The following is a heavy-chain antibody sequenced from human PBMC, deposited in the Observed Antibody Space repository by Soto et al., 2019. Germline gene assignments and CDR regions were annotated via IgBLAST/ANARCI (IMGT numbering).Heavy chain of an antibody. Sequence: EVQLLESGGGLVQREGSLRLSCAASGFRFSYYDMHWVRQSKGKGLEWVAAIGTTDDTYYADSVKGRFIISRENDKNSLYLQMDSLRGGDTAVYFCARDGYSEGMDVWGQGTTVTVSS. CDR3: ARDGYSEGMDV. D-gene: IGHD2-2*03. CDR1: GFRFSYYD. V-gene: IGHV3-13*01. CDR2: IGTTDDT. J-gene: IGHJ6*02.